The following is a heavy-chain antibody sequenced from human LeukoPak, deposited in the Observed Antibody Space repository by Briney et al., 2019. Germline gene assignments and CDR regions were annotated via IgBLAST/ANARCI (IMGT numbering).Heavy chain of an antibody. D-gene: IGHD2-15*01. Sequence: GASLKVSCKASGGTFSSYAISWVRHAPGQGLEWMGGIIPIFVTANYAQKFQGRVTITADTSTSTAYMELSSLRSEDTAVYYCARHQGYCSGGSCYIWNYYYGMDVWGEGTTVTVSS. CDR2: IIPIFVTA. CDR3: ARHQGYCSGGSCYIWNYYYGMDV. V-gene: IGHV1-69*06. J-gene: IGHJ6*04. CDR1: GGTFSSYA.